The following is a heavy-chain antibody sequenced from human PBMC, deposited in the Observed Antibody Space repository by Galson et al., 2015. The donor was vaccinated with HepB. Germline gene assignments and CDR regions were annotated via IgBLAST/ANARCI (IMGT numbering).Heavy chain of an antibody. V-gene: IGHV1-3*01. J-gene: IGHJ3*02. Sequence: SVKVSCKASGYTFTSYAMHWVRQAPGQRLEWMGWINAGNGNTKYSQKFQGRVTITRDTSASTAYMELSSLRSEDTAVYYCARDDGSSWYHAFDIWGQGTMVTVSS. CDR1: GYTFTSYA. CDR2: INAGNGNT. CDR3: ARDDGSSWYHAFDI. D-gene: IGHD6-13*01.